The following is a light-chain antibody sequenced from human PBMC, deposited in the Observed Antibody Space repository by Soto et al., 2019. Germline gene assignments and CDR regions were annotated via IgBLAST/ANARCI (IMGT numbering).Light chain of an antibody. J-gene: IGKJ2*01. CDR1: QDIRID. CDR2: AAS. V-gene: IGKV1-6*01. Sequence: AIQMTQSPSSLSASVGDRVTITCRASQDIRIDLGWYQLKPGKAPKLLIYAASSLQSGVPSRFSGSGSSTDFTLTISSLQPEDFATYYCLQDYSYPYTFGQGTKLEIK. CDR3: LQDYSYPYT.